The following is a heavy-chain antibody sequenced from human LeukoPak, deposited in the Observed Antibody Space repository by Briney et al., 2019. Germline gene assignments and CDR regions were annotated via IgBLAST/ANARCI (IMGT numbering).Heavy chain of an antibody. J-gene: IGHJ3*01. Sequence: PGGSLRLSCAASGFTFSSYSVNWVRQAPGKGLEWVSYISSSSSTIYYADSVKGRFTISRDNAKNSLYLQMNSLRAEDTAVYYCAKDLNSGRIMDNFDVWGQGTMVTVSS. CDR1: GFTFSSYS. V-gene: IGHV3-48*01. CDR2: ISSSSSTI. CDR3: AKDLNSGRIMDNFDV. D-gene: IGHD5-12*01.